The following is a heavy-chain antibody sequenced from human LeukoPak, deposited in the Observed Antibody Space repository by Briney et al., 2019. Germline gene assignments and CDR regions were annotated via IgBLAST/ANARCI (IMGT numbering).Heavy chain of an antibody. CDR1: GFTFSSYA. V-gene: IGHV3-30-3*01. CDR3: ARDHSGYDWEYAFDI. D-gene: IGHD5-12*01. CDR2: ISYDGSNK. J-gene: IGHJ3*02. Sequence: GGSLRLSCAASGFTFSSYAMHWVRQAPGKGLEWVAVISYDGSNKYYADSVKGRFTISRDNSKNTLYLQMNSLRAEDTAVYYCARDHSGYDWEYAFDIWGQGTMVTVSS.